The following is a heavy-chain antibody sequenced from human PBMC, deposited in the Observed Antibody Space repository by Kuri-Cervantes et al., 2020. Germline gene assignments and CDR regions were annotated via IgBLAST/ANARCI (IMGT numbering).Heavy chain of an antibody. V-gene: IGHV4-61*10. CDR3: ARDQAKYYYDSSGYYYDWFDP. CDR2: INHSGST. D-gene: IGHD3-22*01. Sequence: SETLSLTCTVSGGSISSGSYYWSWIRQPAGKGLEWIGEINHSGSTNYNPSLKSRVTISVDTSKNQFSLKLSSVTAADTAVYYCARDQAKYYYDSSGYYYDWFDPWGQGTLVTVSS. J-gene: IGHJ5*02. CDR1: GGSISSGSYY.